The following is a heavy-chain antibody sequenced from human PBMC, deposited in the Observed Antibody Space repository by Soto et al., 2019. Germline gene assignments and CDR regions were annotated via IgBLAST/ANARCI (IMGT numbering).Heavy chain of an antibody. CDR1: GATFGNTA. CDR2: IVPLFGTA. Sequence: QVQLVQSGAEVKEPGSSVNVSCKTSGATFGNTAVTWVRQAPGQGLEWIGGIVPLFGTAYYAQKFRGRVTITADESTSEAEVELSSLRTDDTAVYYGARDDDPGYSFSSGDVRGWRFDPRGQGTLVT. J-gene: IGHJ5*02. V-gene: IGHV1-69*12. CDR3: ARDDDPGYSFSSGDVRGWRFDP. D-gene: IGHD2-15*01.